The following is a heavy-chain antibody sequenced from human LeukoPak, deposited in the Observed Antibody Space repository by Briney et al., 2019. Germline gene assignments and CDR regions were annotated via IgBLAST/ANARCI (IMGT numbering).Heavy chain of an antibody. D-gene: IGHD3-22*01. CDR3: ARAKYYYDSSGSAFYYFDY. V-gene: IGHV1-2*02. Sequence: GASVKVSCKASGYTFTGYYMHWVRQAPGQGLEWMGWINPNSGGTNYAQKFQGRVTMTRDTSISTAYMELSRLRSDDTAVYYCARAKYYYDSSGSAFYYFDYWGQGTLVTVSS. CDR2: INPNSGGT. J-gene: IGHJ4*02. CDR1: GYTFTGYY.